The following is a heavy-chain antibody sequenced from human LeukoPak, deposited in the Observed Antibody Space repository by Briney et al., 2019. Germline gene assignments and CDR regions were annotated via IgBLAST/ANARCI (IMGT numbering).Heavy chain of an antibody. CDR2: IHHSGTT. CDR3: ARDDCTYGVCYIGDY. V-gene: IGHV4-38-2*02. D-gene: IGHD2-8*01. J-gene: IGHJ4*02. Sequence: SETLSLTCTVSGYSINSGYYWGWIRQPPGKGLEWIGSIHHSGTTYYNPSLKSRVTISVDTSKNQFSLHLRSVTAADTALYYCARDDCTYGVCYIGDYWGQGTLVTVSS. CDR1: GYSINSGYY.